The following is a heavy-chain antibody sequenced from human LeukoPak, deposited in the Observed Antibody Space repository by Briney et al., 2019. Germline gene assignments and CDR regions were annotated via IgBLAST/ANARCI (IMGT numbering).Heavy chain of an antibody. CDR2: FSGSGGTT. CDR1: EFTFNNYG. D-gene: IGHD3-3*01. Sequence: GGSLRFSCAASEFTFNNYGMSWVGQAPGKGLEGVSTFSGSGGTTYYAASVKGRFTLSSDNSKNTLYLQMNWLRAEDTAVYYCPKRGAHTIHYFDYWGQGTLVTVSS. CDR3: PKRGAHTIHYFDY. J-gene: IGHJ4*02. V-gene: IGHV3-23*01.